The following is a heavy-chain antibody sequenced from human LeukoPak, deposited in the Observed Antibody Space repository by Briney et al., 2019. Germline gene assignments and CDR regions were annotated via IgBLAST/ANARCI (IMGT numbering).Heavy chain of an antibody. Sequence: SETLSLTCTVSGGSISSYYRSWIRQPPGKGLEWIGYIYYSGSTNYNPSLKSRVTISVDTSKNQFSLKLSSVTAADTAVYYCARDGAYFDYWGQGTLVTVSS. J-gene: IGHJ4*02. V-gene: IGHV4-59*01. CDR2: IYYSGST. CDR3: ARDGAYFDY. D-gene: IGHD4/OR15-4a*01. CDR1: GGSISSYY.